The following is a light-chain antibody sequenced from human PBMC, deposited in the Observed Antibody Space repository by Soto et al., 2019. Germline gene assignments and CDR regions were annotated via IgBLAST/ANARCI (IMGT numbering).Light chain of an antibody. CDR2: DVS. J-gene: IGLJ1*01. CDR3: RSYTSSSTYV. V-gene: IGLV2-14*03. Sequence: QSALTQPASVSGSPGQSITISCTGTPSDVGGYNYVSWYQQHPGKAPKLMIYDVSNRPSGVSNRFSGSKSGNTASLTISGLQAEDEADYYCRSYTSSSTYVFGTGTKVTVL. CDR1: PSDVGGYNY.